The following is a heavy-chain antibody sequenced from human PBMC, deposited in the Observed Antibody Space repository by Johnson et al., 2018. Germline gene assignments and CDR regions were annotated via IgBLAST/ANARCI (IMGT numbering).Heavy chain of an antibody. J-gene: IGHJ6*03. V-gene: IGHV3-30*18. CDR3: AKDGIAAAGISAWSYHYYYYMDV. D-gene: IGHD6-13*01. Sequence: QVQLVQSGGGVVQPGRSLRLSCAASGFTFSNYGMHWVRQAPGKGLEWVAVISYDGSNKYYVDSVKGRFTISRDNSKNTRSLQMNSLRAEDTAVYYCAKDGIAAAGISAWSYHYYYYMDVWGKGTTVTVSS. CDR1: GFTFSNYG. CDR2: ISYDGSNK.